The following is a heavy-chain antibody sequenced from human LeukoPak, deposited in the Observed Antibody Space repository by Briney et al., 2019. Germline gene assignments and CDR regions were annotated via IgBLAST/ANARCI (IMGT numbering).Heavy chain of an antibody. V-gene: IGHV3-21*01. Sequence: GGSLRLSCAASGFTFSSYSMNWVRQAPGKGLEWVSSISSSSSYIYYADSVKGRFTISRDNAKNSLYLQMNSLRAEDTAVYYCAAVEWGQQGGSWFDPWGQGTLVTVSS. CDR3: AAVEWGQQGGSWFDP. CDR1: GFTFSSYS. D-gene: IGHD3-3*01. J-gene: IGHJ5*02. CDR2: ISSSSSYI.